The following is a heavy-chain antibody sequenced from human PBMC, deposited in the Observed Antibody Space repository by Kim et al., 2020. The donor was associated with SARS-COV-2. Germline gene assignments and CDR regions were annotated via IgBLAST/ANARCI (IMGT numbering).Heavy chain of an antibody. V-gene: IGHV4-61*01. CDR1: GGSVSSGNYY. D-gene: IGHD3-10*01. CDR3: ARGGWELLGHFYFDY. CDR2: IYYSGST. Sequence: SETLSLTCTVSGGSVSSGNYYWSWIRQPPGKGLEWIGYIYYSGSTNYNPSLKSRVTISVDTSKNQFSLKLSSVTAADTAVYYCARGGWELLGHFYFDYWGQGTLVTVPT. J-gene: IGHJ4*02.